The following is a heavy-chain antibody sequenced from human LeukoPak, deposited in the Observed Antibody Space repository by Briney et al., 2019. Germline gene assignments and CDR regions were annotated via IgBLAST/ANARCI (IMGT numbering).Heavy chain of an antibody. CDR1: GFPFSSYE. V-gene: IGHV3-48*03. D-gene: IGHD3-10*02. CDR3: AELGITMIGGV. J-gene: IGHJ6*04. CDR2: ISSSGSTV. Sequence: GGSLRLSCAASGFPFSSYEMNWVRQAPGKGLEWVSYISSSGSTVYYADSVKGRFTISRDNAKNSLYLQMNSLRAEDTAVYYCAELGITMIGGVWGKGTTVTISS.